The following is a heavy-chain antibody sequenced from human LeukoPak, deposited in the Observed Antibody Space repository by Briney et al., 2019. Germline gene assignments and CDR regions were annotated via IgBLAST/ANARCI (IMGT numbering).Heavy chain of an antibody. V-gene: IGHV3-66*01. D-gene: IGHD6-13*01. CDR1: GFTVSSNY. CDR3: ARGALGYSSSWYNWFDP. CDR2: IYSGGST. Sequence: PGGSLRLSCAASGFTVSSNYMSWVRQAPGKGLEWVSVIYSGGSTYYADSVKGRFTISRDNSKNTLYLQMNSLRAEDTAVYYCARGALGYSSSWYNWFDPWGQGTLVTVSS. J-gene: IGHJ5*02.